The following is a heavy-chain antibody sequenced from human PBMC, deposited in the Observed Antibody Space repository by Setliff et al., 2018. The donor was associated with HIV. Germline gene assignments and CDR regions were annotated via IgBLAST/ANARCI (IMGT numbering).Heavy chain of an antibody. Sequence: PSETLSLTCAVYGGSFSGYYWSWIRQPPGKGPEWIGEINDSGSTNNNPSLKSRVAMSVDTSKNQFSLKLSSVTAADTAVYYCARDLRGDSVPATAAKSFDIWGQGTLVTVSS. J-gene: IGHJ3*02. D-gene: IGHD2-21*02. CDR2: INDSGST. CDR1: GGSFSGYY. V-gene: IGHV4-34*01. CDR3: ARDLRGDSVPATAAKSFDI.